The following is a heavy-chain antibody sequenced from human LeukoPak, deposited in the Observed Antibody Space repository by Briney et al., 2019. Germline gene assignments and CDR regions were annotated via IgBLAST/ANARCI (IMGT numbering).Heavy chain of an antibody. V-gene: IGHV1-2*02. Sequence: VASVKVSCKASGYTFTGYYMHWVRQAPGQGLEWMGWINPNSGGTNYAQKFQGRVTMTRDTSISTAYMELSRLRSDDTAVYYCARDAPLYYDFWSGTNWFDPWGQGTLVTVSS. CDR2: INPNSGGT. CDR3: ARDAPLYYDFWSGTNWFDP. CDR1: GYTFTGYY. J-gene: IGHJ5*02. D-gene: IGHD3-3*01.